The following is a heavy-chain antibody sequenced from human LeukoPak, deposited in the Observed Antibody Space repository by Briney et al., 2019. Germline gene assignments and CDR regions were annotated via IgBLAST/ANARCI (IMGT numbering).Heavy chain of an antibody. J-gene: IGHJ4*02. CDR2: IKSKAAGGTA. CDR1: GVTFTDAW. V-gene: IGHV3-15*01. CDR3: ATEYYGAYNF. D-gene: IGHD4-17*01. Sequence: GGSLRRSCAVSGVTFTDAWMSWVRQAPGKGLEWVARIKSKAAGGTADYAAPVNGRFAISRDDSRDTLYLQMNSLKTEDIAVYFCATEYYGAYNFWGQGTLVTVSS.